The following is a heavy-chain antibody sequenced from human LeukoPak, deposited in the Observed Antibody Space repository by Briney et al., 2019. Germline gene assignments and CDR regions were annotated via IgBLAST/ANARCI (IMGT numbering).Heavy chain of an antibody. J-gene: IGHJ4*02. CDR3: ASYDFWSGYLFDY. D-gene: IGHD3-3*01. Sequence: GGSLRLSCAASGFTFSSYSMNWVRQAPGKGLEWVSSISSSSGYIYYADSVKGRFTISRDNAKNSLYLQMNSLRAEDTAVYYCASYDFWSGYLFDYWGQGTLVTVSP. CDR1: GFTFSSYS. CDR2: ISSSSGYI. V-gene: IGHV3-21*01.